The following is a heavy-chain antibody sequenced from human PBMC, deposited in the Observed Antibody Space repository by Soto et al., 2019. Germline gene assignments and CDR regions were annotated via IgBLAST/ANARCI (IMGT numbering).Heavy chain of an antibody. V-gene: IGHV3-48*02. CDR3: ARDFGHGYYLDY. Sequence: GGSLRLSCVASGFSFSNYNMNWVRQAPGKGLEWVSYITDSSDTVHYADSVRGRFTISRDNAESSLYLQMNSLRDEDTAVYFCARDFGHGYYLDYWGRGTLVTV. CDR1: GFSFSNYN. CDR2: ITDSSDTV. D-gene: IGHD3-3*01. J-gene: IGHJ4*02.